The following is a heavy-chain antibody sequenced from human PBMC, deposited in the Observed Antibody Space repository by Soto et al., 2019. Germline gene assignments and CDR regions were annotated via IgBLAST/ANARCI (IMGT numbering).Heavy chain of an antibody. D-gene: IGHD5-12*01. CDR3: ARGVATITRFDY. CDR2: IIPIFGTA. Sequence: SVKVSCKASGGTFSSYAISWVRQAPGQGLEWMGGIIPIFGTANYAQKFQGRVTITADESTSTAYMEPSSLRSEDTAVYYCARGVATITRFDYWGQGTLVTVSS. CDR1: GGTFSSYA. V-gene: IGHV1-69*13. J-gene: IGHJ4*02.